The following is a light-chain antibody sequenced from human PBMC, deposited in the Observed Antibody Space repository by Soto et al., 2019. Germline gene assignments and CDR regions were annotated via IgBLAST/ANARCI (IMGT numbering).Light chain of an antibody. V-gene: IGKV3-20*01. Sequence: EIWLTQSPGTLSLSPGERASLSCRASQSVTSNSLAWYQQKPGQAPRLLLYATSSRATGIPDRFSGSVSGTDFTLTISRLEPEDFAVYFCHQYGSSPDTFGQGTRLEIK. CDR2: ATS. CDR1: QSVTSNS. J-gene: IGKJ5*01. CDR3: HQYGSSPDT.